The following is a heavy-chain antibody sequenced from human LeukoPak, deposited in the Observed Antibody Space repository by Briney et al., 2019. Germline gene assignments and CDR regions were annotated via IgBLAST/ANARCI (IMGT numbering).Heavy chain of an antibody. CDR2: INHNGNVN. J-gene: IGHJ6*02. CDR1: GLTFSSHW. D-gene: IGHD3-16*01. CDR3: ARGGGLDV. Sequence: GGYLRLSRAASGLTFSSHWMNWARQAPGKGLEWVASINHNGNVNYYVDSVKGRFTISRDNAKNSLYLQMSNLRAEDTAVYFCARGGGLDVWGQGATVTVSS. V-gene: IGHV3-7*03.